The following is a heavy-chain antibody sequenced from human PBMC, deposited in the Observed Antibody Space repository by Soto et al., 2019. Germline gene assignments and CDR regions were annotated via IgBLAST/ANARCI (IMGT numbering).Heavy chain of an antibody. CDR3: AVAAVREILTEQSSGMAV. J-gene: IGHJ6*02. CDR1: GGTLSDYA. Sequence: QVQLVQSGAEVKNPGSSVKVSCKASGGTLSDYAVSWVRQARGQGLEWMGGIMPNVDSANYAQKFQGRLTITADASTRTANMELSCLTSDDTAIYYCAVAAVREILTEQSSGMAVWGQGTTVTVSS. CDR2: IMPNVDSA. V-gene: IGHV1-69*01. D-gene: IGHD3-10*01.